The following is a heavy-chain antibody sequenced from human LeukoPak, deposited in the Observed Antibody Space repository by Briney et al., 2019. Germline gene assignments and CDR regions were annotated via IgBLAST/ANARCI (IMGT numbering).Heavy chain of an antibody. CDR1: GGSISSYY. J-gene: IGHJ5*02. Sequence: SETLSLTCTVSGGSISSYYWSWIRQPPGKGLEWIGYIYYSGSTKYNPSHKSRVTISVDTSKNQFSLKLSSVTAADTAVYYCARRDYMSSWYDHWGQGTLVTVSS. V-gene: IGHV4-59*01. D-gene: IGHD4/OR15-4a*01. CDR2: IYYSGST. CDR3: ARRDYMSSWYDH.